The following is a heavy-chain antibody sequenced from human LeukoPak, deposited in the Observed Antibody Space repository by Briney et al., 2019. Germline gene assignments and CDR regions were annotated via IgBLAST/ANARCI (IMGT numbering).Heavy chain of an antibody. CDR2: ISSSSSY. CDR1: GGSISSSNYY. J-gene: IGHJ4*02. V-gene: IGHV3-69-1*01. Sequence: ETLSLTCTVSGGSISSSNYYWGWVRQAPGKGLEWVSSISSSSSYIYADSVKGRFTISRDNAKNSLYLQMNSLRAEDTAVYYCARDVSGWYYFDYWGQGTLVTVSS. D-gene: IGHD6-19*01. CDR3: ARDVSGWYYFDY.